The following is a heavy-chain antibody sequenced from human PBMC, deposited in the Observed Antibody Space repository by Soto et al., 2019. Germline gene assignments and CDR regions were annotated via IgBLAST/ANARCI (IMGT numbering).Heavy chain of an antibody. CDR2: IYWDDDK. J-gene: IGHJ4*02. V-gene: IGHV2-5*02. CDR1: GFSLSTSGVG. CDR3: APRSSYGSGSYFSY. Sequence: QITLKESGPTLVKPTQTLTLTCTFSGFSLSTSGVGVGWIRQPPGKALEWLALIYWDDDKRYSPSLKSRLTITKDTSKNQVVLTMTNMDPVDTATYYCAPRSSYGSGSYFSYWGQGTLVTVSS. D-gene: IGHD3-10*01.